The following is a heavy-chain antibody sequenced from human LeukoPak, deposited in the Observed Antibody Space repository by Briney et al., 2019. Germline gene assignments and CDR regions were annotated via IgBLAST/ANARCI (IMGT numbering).Heavy chain of an antibody. D-gene: IGHD6-25*01. CDR2: IYSGGST. CDR1: GFTVSSNY. Sequence: GGSLRLSCAASGFTVSSNYMSWVRQAPGKGLEWVSVIYSGGSTYYADSVKGRFTISRDNSKNTLFLQMNSLRAEDTAVYFCAKEVKAATNWFDPWGQGTLVTVSS. J-gene: IGHJ5*02. V-gene: IGHV3-53*01. CDR3: AKEVKAATNWFDP.